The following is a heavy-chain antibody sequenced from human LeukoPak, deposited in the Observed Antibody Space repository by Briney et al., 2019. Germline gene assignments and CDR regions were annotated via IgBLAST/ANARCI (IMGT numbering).Heavy chain of an antibody. J-gene: IGHJ4*02. CDR2: ISSSSSTI. D-gene: IGHD3-3*01. CDR1: GFTFSSYS. Sequence: GGSLRLSCAASGFTFSSYSMNWVRQAPGKGLEWVSYISSSSSTIYYADSVKGRFTISRDNAKNSLYLQMNSLRAEDTAVYYCARGPYYDFWSGDYWGQGTLVTVSS. V-gene: IGHV3-48*01. CDR3: ARGPYYDFWSGDY.